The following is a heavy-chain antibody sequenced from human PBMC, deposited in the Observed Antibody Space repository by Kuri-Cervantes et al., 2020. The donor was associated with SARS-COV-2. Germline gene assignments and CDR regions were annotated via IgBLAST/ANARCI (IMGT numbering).Heavy chain of an antibody. CDR1: GGSISSGDYY. Sequence: SETLSLTCTVSGGSISSGDYYWSWIRQPPGKGLEWIGYIYYSGSTYYNPSLQSRVTISVDTSKNQFSLKLSSVTAADTAVYYCARAPYDYIWGSYRYYFDYWGQGTLVTVSS. CDR2: IYYSGST. D-gene: IGHD3-16*02. J-gene: IGHJ4*02. CDR3: ARAPYDYIWGSYRYYFDY. V-gene: IGHV4-30-4*01.